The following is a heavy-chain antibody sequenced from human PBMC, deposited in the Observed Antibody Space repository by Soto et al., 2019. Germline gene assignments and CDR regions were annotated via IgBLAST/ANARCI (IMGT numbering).Heavy chain of an antibody. CDR3: ARGSWDDVSGHYYMDV. CDR2: TYYRSKWYS. V-gene: IGHV6-1*01. Sequence: SHSLSLTCDISGDSVSSDSAAGDWIRQTPSRGLEWLGRTYYRSKWYSNYAISVKSRVTVNPDTFKNQFSLQLNSVTPEDTAVYYCARGSWDDVSGHYYMDVWGKGTTVTVSS. CDR1: GDSVSSDSAA. J-gene: IGHJ6*03. D-gene: IGHD1-1*01.